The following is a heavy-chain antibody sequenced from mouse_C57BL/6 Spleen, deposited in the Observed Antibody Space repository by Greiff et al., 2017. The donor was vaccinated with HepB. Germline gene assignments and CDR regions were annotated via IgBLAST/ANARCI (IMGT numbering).Heavy chain of an antibody. CDR3: GEEGDTGTAWFGY. D-gene: IGHD3-3*01. Sequence: QVQLQQSGAELVRPGTSVKVSCKASGYAFTNYLIEWVKQRPGQGLEWIGVINPGSGGANYNEKFKGKATLTADKSSSTAFMQLSSLTSEDSAVYCCGEEGDTGTAWFGYWGQGTPVTVSA. CDR2: INPGSGGA. CDR1: GYAFTNYL. V-gene: IGHV1-54*01. J-gene: IGHJ3*01.